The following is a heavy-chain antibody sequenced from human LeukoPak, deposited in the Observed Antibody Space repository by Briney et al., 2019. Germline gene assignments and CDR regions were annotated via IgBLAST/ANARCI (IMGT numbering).Heavy chain of an antibody. CDR1: GFTFSSYE. J-gene: IGHJ3*02. Sequence: GGSLRLSCAASGFTFSSYEMNWVRQAPGKGLEWVSSISTSSIYIYYADSVKGRFTISRDNSKNTLYLQMNSMRAEDTAVYYCAKQGQKDFWSGYSAFDIWGEGTMVTVSS. V-gene: IGHV3-21*01. CDR3: AKQGQKDFWSGYSAFDI. CDR2: ISTSSIYI. D-gene: IGHD3-3*01.